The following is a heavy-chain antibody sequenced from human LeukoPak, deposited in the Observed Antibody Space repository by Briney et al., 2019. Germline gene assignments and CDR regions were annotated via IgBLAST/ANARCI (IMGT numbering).Heavy chain of an antibody. CDR1: GGTFSSYA. Sequence: SVKVSCKASGGTFSSYAISWVRQAPGQGLEWMGRIIPILGTANYAQKFQGRVTITADKSTSTAYMELSSLRSEDTAVYYCAREERDIVVVVAATGLYNWFDPWGQGTLVTVSS. CDR3: AREERDIVVVVAATGLYNWFDP. J-gene: IGHJ5*02. V-gene: IGHV1-69*04. CDR2: IIPILGTA. D-gene: IGHD2-15*01.